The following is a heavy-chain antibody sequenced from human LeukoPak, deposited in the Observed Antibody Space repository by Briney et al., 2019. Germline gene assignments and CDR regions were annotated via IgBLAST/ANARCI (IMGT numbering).Heavy chain of an antibody. J-gene: IGHJ4*02. D-gene: IGHD3-3*01. CDR2: ISSNGGST. V-gene: IGHV3-64*01. Sequence: PGGSLRLSCAASGFTFSSYAMHWVRQAPGRGLEYVSAISSNGGSTYYANSVKGRFTISRDNSKNTLYLQMGSLRAEDMAVYYCARGLITIFGVVFDYWGQGTLVTVSS. CDR1: GFTFSSYA. CDR3: ARGLITIFGVVFDY.